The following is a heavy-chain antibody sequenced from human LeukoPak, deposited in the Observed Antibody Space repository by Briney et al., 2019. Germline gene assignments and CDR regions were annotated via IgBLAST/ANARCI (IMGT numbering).Heavy chain of an antibody. D-gene: IGHD3-3*01. CDR1: GYTFSSYA. V-gene: IGHV3-30-3*01. CDR3: ARGIGESAHYDFWSGYYSPFDY. J-gene: IGHJ4*02. CDR2: ISYDGSNK. Sequence: GGSLRLSCAASGYTFSSYAMHWVRQAPGKGLEWVAVISYDGSNKYYADSVKGRFTISRDNSKNTLYLQMNSLRAEGTAVYYCARGIGESAHYDFWSGYYSPFDYWGQGTLVTVSS.